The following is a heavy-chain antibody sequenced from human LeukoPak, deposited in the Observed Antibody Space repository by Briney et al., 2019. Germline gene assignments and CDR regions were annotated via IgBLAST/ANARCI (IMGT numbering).Heavy chain of an antibody. D-gene: IGHD3-22*01. J-gene: IGHJ4*02. CDR3: ARGTYYYDSSADV. CDR1: GFTFSSYS. CDR2: ISSSSSYI. V-gene: IGHV3-21*01. Sequence: GGPLRLSCAASGFTFSSYSMNWVRQAPGKGLEWVSSISSSSSYIYYADSVKGRFTISRDNAKNSLYLQMNSLRAEDTAVYYCARGTYYYDSSADVWGQGTLVTVSS.